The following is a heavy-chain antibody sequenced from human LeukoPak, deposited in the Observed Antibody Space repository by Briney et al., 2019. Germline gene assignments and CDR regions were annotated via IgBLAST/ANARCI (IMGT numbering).Heavy chain of an antibody. J-gene: IGHJ4*02. V-gene: IGHV4-34*01. CDR2: INHSGST. CDR3: ARRLPLGGRPARYFDY. CDR1: GGSFSGYY. Sequence: PSETLSLTCAVYGGSFSGYYWSWIRQPPGKGLEWIGEINHSGSTNYNPSLKSRVTISVDTSKSQFSLKLSSVTAADTAVYYCARRLPLGGRPARYFDYWGQGTLVTVSS. D-gene: IGHD4-23*01.